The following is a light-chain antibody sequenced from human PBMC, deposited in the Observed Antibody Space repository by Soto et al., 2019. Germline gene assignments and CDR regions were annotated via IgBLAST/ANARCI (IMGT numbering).Light chain of an antibody. CDR3: SSYTSSIYV. CDR2: EVS. V-gene: IGLV2-14*01. Sequence: QSVLTQPASVSGSPGQSITISCTGTSSDVGGYNYVSWYQQHPGKAPKLMIYEVSNRPSGVSNRFSGSKSGNTASLTISGLHAEDEADYYCSSYTSSIYVFGTGTKLTVL. J-gene: IGLJ1*01. CDR1: SSDVGGYNY.